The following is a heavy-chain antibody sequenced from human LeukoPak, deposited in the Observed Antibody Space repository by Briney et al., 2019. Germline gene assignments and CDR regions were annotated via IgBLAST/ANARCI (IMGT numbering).Heavy chain of an antibody. Sequence: PSQTLSLTCTVSGGSINSGTDYWSWIRQPAGKGLEWIGHTFASGATNYSPSLKSRITTSVDTFKNQFSLSLTSVTAADTAVYYCAKTWSGTFHIWGQGTMVTVSS. J-gene: IGHJ3*02. D-gene: IGHD2-15*01. CDR2: TFASGAT. CDR3: AKTWSGTFHI. V-gene: IGHV4-61*09. CDR1: GGSINSGTDY.